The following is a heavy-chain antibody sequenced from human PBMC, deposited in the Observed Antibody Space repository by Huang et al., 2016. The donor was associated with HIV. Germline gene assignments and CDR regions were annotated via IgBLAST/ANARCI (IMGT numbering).Heavy chain of an antibody. D-gene: IGHD3-10*01. CDR2: IRYYRQNT. J-gene: IGHJ4*02. Sequence: QVQLVESGGGVVQPGWSLRLSCAASGFTFSNYGVHWVRQAAVEVLDWVLCIRYYRQNTYYAESLKRRFILFRDSCKNKLHLTMNSMRAEEADVYYCAKTRYRVTVFRGAADIPFDYWGQGSLVTVSS. V-gene: IGHV3-30*02. CDR1: GFTFSNYG. CDR3: AKTRYRVTVFRGAADIPFDY.